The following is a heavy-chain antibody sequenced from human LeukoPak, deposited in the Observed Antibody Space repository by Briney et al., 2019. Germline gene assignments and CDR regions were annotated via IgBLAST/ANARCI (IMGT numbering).Heavy chain of an antibody. D-gene: IGHD1-20*01. Sequence: GGSLRLSCAASGFNLRAYTMNWVHQAPGKGLEWVSSISTSSSYIYYADSVKGRFTTSRDNAENSLYLQMHSLRVEDTALYYCARDDNWNDKPFDFWGQGTLVTVSS. V-gene: IGHV3-21*01. CDR2: ISTSSSYI. CDR3: ARDDNWNDKPFDF. CDR1: GFNLRAYT. J-gene: IGHJ4*02.